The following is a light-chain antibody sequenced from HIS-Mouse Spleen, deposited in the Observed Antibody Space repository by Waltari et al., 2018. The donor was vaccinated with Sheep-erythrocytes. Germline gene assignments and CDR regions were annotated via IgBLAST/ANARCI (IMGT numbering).Light chain of an antibody. CDR1: SSDVGGYNY. Sequence: QSALTQPASVSGSPGQSITTSCTGTSSDVGGYNYFSWYQQHPGKAPKLMIYDVSNRPSGVSNRFSGSKSGNTASLTISGLQAEDEADYYCSSYTSSSTWVFGGGTKLTVL. J-gene: IGLJ3*02. CDR2: DVS. V-gene: IGLV2-14*03. CDR3: SSYTSSSTWV.